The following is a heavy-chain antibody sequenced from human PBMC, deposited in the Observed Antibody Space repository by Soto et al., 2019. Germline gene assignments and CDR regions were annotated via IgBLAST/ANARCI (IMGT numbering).Heavy chain of an antibody. V-gene: IGHV4-59*08. J-gene: IGHJ4*02. CDR2: IYYSGST. CDR1: GNSINSYN. CDR3: ARCPPGGSSTSFYDFDY. D-gene: IGHD2-2*01. Sequence: PSKNLSLTFTFPGNSINSYNCCWIRHHLGKGLEWIGYIYYSGSTNYNPSLKSRVTISVDTSKNQFSLKLSSVTAADTAVYYCARCPPGGSSTSFYDFDYWGQGTLVTVS.